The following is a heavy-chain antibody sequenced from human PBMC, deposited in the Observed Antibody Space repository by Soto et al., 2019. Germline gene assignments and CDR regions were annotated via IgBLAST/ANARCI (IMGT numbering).Heavy chain of an antibody. CDR2: IKSKTDGGTT. J-gene: IGHJ4*02. Sequence: GGSLRLSCAASGFTFSNAWMSWVRQAPGKGLEWVGRIKSKTDGGTTDNAAPVKGRFTISRDDSKNTLDLQMNSLKTEDTAVYYCTTDPEGYCGGGSCHSGFDYWGQGTLVTVSS. CDR1: GFTFSNAW. V-gene: IGHV3-15*01. D-gene: IGHD2-15*01. CDR3: TTDPEGYCGGGSCHSGFDY.